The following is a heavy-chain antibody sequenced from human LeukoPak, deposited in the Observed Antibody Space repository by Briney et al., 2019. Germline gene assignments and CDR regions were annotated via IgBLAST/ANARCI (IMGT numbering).Heavy chain of an antibody. Sequence: ASVKVSCKASGYTFTSYGISWVRQAPGQGLEWMGWISAYNGNTNYAQKLQGRVTMTTDTSTSTAYVELRSLRSDDTAVHYCARDPSRATYYDFWSGYYTLDYWGQGTLVTVSS. CDR3: ARDPSRATYYDFWSGYYTLDY. V-gene: IGHV1-18*01. J-gene: IGHJ4*02. D-gene: IGHD3-3*01. CDR2: ISAYNGNT. CDR1: GYTFTSYG.